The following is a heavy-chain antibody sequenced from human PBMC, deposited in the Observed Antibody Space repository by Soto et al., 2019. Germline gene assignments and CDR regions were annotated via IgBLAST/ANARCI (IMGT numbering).Heavy chain of an antibody. V-gene: IGHV3-7*01. CDR2: IKKDGSEK. CDR3: ARELISSTSPVEFDS. CDR1: GFTFSSYS. J-gene: IGHJ4*02. Sequence: GGSLRLSCAASGFTFSSYSMNWVRQAPGKGLEWVANIKKDGSEKYDVDSVKGRFTVSRDNAKNSLYLQMNSLRAEDTAVYYCARELISSTSPVEFDSWGQGTLVTVSS. D-gene: IGHD6-13*01.